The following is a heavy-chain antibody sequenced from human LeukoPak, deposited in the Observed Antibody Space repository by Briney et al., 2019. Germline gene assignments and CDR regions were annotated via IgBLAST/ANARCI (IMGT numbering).Heavy chain of an antibody. CDR1: AFPFRNYG. CDR3: ARDRGYSTFDF. J-gene: IGHJ4*02. V-gene: IGHV3-7*01. D-gene: IGHD4-23*01. Sequence: GGSLRLSCPASAFPFRNYGVIWFREAPGRGLEGLVNIKEDGSEINYVASVKGRFTISRDNAKNSLYLQMNSLRVDDTAVYYCARDRGYSTFDFWGQGTLVTVSS. CDR2: IKEDGSEI.